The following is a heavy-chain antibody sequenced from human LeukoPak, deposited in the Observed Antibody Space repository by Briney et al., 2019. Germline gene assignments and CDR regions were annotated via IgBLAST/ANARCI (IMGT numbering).Heavy chain of an antibody. Sequence: GGSLRLSCAASGFTFSTYTMTWVRQAPGKGLEWVSSISSSSSYIYYADSVKGRFTISRDNSKNTLFLQMNSLRAEDTAVYYCAKDRAQQLVLDFWGQGTLVTVSS. CDR2: ISSSSSYI. J-gene: IGHJ4*02. D-gene: IGHD6-13*01. CDR1: GFTFSTYT. CDR3: AKDRAQQLVLDF. V-gene: IGHV3-21*04.